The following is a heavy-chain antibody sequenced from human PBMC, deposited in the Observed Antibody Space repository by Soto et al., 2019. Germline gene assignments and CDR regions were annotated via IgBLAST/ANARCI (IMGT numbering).Heavy chain of an antibody. V-gene: IGHV3-23*01. J-gene: IGHJ5*02. D-gene: IGHD3-22*01. CDR1: GFTFSSYA. Sequence: PGGSLRLSCAASGFTFSSYAMSWVRQAPGKGLEWVSAISGSGGSTYYADSVKGRFTISRDNSKNTLYLQMNSLRAEDTAVYYCAKSPRLPYDSSGYYNWFDPWGQGTLVTVSS. CDR2: ISGSGGST. CDR3: AKSPRLPYDSSGYYNWFDP.